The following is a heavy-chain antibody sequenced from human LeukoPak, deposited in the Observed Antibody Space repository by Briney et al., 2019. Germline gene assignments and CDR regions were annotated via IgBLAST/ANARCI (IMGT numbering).Heavy chain of an antibody. Sequence: GGSLRLSCAASGFTFSSYGMHWVRQAPGKGLEWVAVISYDGSNKYYADSVKGRFTISRDNSKNTLYLQMNSLRAEDTAVYYCAKDADYGENGYFDYRGQGTLVTVSS. CDR2: ISYDGSNK. D-gene: IGHD4-17*01. CDR3: AKDADYGENGYFDY. CDR1: GFTFSSYG. J-gene: IGHJ4*02. V-gene: IGHV3-30*18.